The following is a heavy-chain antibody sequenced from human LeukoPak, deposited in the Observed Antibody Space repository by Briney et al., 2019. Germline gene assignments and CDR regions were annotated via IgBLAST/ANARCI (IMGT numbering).Heavy chain of an antibody. V-gene: IGHV3-30*02. CDR2: IRYDGSNK. D-gene: IGHD6-19*01. CDR1: GFTFSSYE. J-gene: IGHJ5*02. CDR3: AKARGSGWYA. Sequence: GGSLRLSCAASGFTFSSYEMNWVRQAPGKGLEWVAFIRYDGSNKYYADSVKGRFTISRDNSKNTLYLQMNSLRAEDTAVYYCAKARGSGWYAWGQGTLVTVSS.